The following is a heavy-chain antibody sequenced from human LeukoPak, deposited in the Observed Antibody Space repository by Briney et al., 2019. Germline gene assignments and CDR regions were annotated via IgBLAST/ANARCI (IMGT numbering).Heavy chain of an antibody. V-gene: IGHV3-21*01. CDR3: ARDVAAALDY. CDR2: ISSSSSYI. CDR1: GFTFSSYS. J-gene: IGHJ4*02. Sequence: PGGSLRLSCAAPGFTFSSYSMNWVRQAPGKGLEWVSSISSSSSYIYYADSMKGRFTISRDNAKNSLYLQMNSLRAEDTAVYYCARDVAAALDYWGQGTLVTVSS. D-gene: IGHD6-13*01.